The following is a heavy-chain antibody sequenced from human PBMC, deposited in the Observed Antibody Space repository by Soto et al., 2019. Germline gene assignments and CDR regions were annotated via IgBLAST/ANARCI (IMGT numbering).Heavy chain of an antibody. CDR3: ARSLLQGDF. CDR2: INPNGGST. Sequence: QVQLVQSGAAVKKPGASVKISCKASGYTFIHYYIHWVRQAPGQGLEWMAIINPNGGSTNYAQKFQGRVTVTSDTSTTTVSMELNSLESDDTAVYFCARSLLQGDFWGQGTLVTVSS. D-gene: IGHD2-21*01. J-gene: IGHJ4*02. V-gene: IGHV1-46*01. CDR1: GYTFIHYY.